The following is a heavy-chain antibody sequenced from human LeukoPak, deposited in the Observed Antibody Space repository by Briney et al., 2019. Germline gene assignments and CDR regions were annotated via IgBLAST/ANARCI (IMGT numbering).Heavy chain of an antibody. CDR3: ARANLGVLTDV. CDR1: GFTFSSYG. Sequence: GGSLRLSCAASGFTFSSYGMHWVRQAPGKGLEWVAVISYDGSNKYYADSVKGRFTISRDNAKNTLYLQMNSLRAEDTAVYYCARANLGVLTDVWGKGTTVTVSS. D-gene: IGHD2-8*01. J-gene: IGHJ6*04. CDR2: ISYDGSNK. V-gene: IGHV3-30*03.